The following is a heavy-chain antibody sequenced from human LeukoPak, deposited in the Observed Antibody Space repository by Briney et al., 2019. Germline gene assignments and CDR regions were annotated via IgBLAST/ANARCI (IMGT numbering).Heavy chain of an antibody. J-gene: IGHJ4*02. CDR3: ARGFVVPAAIDY. V-gene: IGHV1-2*02. CDR2: INPNSGGT. Sequence: GASXXXXXKASGYTFTGYYMHWVRQAPGQGLEWMGWINPNSGGTNYAQKFQGRVTMTRDTSISTAYMELSRLRSDDTAVYYCARGFVVPAAIDYWGQGTLVTVSS. D-gene: IGHD2-2*01. CDR1: GYTFTGYY.